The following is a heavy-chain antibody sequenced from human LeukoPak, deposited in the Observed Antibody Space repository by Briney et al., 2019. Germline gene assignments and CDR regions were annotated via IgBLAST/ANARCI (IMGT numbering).Heavy chain of an antibody. D-gene: IGHD3-10*01. J-gene: IGHJ6*04. CDR3: AREGYYGSGSYYYYYYYGMDV. CDR2: IIPIFGTA. CDR1: GGTFSSYA. V-gene: IGHV1-69*01. Sequence: ASVKVSCKASGGTFSSYAISWVRQAPGQGLEWMGGIIPIFGTANYAQKFQGRVTITADESTSTAYMELSSLRSEDTAVYYCAREGYYGSGSYYYYYYYGMDVWGKGTTVTVSS.